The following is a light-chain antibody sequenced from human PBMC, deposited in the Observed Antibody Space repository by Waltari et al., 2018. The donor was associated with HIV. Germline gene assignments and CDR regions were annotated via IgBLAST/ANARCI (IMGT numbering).Light chain of an antibody. V-gene: IGKV3-20*01. CDR2: GAS. Sequence: EFVLTQSPGTLSLSPGERATPSCRALQSVSSSYLAWYQQKPGQAPRLRIYGASSRATGIPDRFSGSGSGTDFTLTISRLEPEDFAVYYCQQYGSLYTFGQGTKLEIK. CDR3: QQYGSLYT. J-gene: IGKJ2*01. CDR1: QSVSSSY.